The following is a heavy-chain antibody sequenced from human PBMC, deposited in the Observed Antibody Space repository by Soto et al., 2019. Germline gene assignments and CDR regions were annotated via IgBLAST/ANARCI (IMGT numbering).Heavy chain of an antibody. V-gene: IGHV5-51*01. CDR3: ARKDKSGYFNWFDP. D-gene: IGHD3-22*01. CDR2: IFPSDSDT. J-gene: IGHJ5*02. Sequence: GASLKISCKVSTFSFTSYWIAWVRQMPGKGLEWMGIIFPSDSDTRYSPSFQGQVTISADRSTSTVFLQWASLKASDTAVYFCARKDKSGYFNWFDPWGQGTLVTVSS. CDR1: TFSFTSYW.